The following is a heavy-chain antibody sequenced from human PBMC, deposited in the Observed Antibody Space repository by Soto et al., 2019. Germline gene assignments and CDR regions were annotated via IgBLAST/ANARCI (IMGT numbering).Heavy chain of an antibody. CDR1: GYTFTDYG. J-gene: IGHJ4*02. D-gene: IGHD3-22*01. CDR3: ARYYYYASSGSQTD. V-gene: IGHV1-18*01. CDR2: ISGYNGNT. Sequence: QVQLVQSGAEVKKPGASVKVSCKASGYTFTDYGISWVRQAPGQGLEWMGWISGYNGNTKYAQKLQGRVTMTTDTSXRTAYMGLRRLRSDDTAVYYCARYYYYASSGSQTDWGQGTLVTVSS.